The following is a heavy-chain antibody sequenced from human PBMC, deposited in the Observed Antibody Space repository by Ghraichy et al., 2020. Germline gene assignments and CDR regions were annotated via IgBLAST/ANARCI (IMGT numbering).Heavy chain of an antibody. J-gene: IGHJ6*02. CDR1: GYTFTSYD. D-gene: IGHD6-13*01. CDR3: ARGCASSSWPYYYYYYGMDV. V-gene: IGHV1-8*01. CDR2: MNPNSGNT. Sequence: ASVKVSCKASGYTFTSYDINWVRQATGQGLEWMGWMNPNSGNTGYAQKFQGRVTMTRNTSISTAYMELSSLRSEDTAVYYCARGCASSSWPYYYYYYGMDVWGQGTTVTVSS.